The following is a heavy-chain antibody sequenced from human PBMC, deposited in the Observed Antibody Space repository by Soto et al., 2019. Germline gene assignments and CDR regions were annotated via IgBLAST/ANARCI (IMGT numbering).Heavy chain of an antibody. V-gene: IGHV4-30-4*01. CDR1: GGSISSGDYY. D-gene: IGHD3-16*02. CDR3: ARVPDLSMITFGGVIARDAFDI. Sequence: SETLSLTCTVSGGSISSGDYYWSWIRQPPGKGLEWIGYIYYSGSTYYNPSLKSRVTISVDTSKNQFSLKLSSVTAADTAVYYCARVPDLSMITFGGVIARDAFDIWGQGTMVTVS. CDR2: IYYSGST. J-gene: IGHJ3*02.